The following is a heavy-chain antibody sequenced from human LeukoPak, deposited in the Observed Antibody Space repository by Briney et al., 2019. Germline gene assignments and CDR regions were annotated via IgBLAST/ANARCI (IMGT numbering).Heavy chain of an antibody. CDR2: IYYSGST. V-gene: IGHV4-39*01. D-gene: IGHD5-18*01. Sequence: SETLSLTCTVSGGSISSSSYYWGWIRQPPGKGLEWIGAIYYSGSTYYNPSLKSRVTISVATSKNQFSLKLSSVTAADTAVYYCARGLQLAGWFDPWGQGTLVTVSS. CDR3: ARGLQLAGWFDP. CDR1: GGSISSSSYY. J-gene: IGHJ5*02.